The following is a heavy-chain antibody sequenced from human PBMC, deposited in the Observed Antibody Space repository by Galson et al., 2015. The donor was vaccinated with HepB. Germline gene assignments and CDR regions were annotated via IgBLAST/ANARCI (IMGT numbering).Heavy chain of an antibody. V-gene: IGHV3-23*01. Sequence: SLRLSCAASGFTFSSYAMSWVRQAPGKGLEWVSALSVSGGSTYYADSVKGRFTISGDNSKNTLYLQMNSLRAEDTAVYYCAKDHLFWSGYYPDAFDIWGQGTMVTVSS. CDR3: AKDHLFWSGYYPDAFDI. D-gene: IGHD3-3*01. J-gene: IGHJ3*02. CDR1: GFTFSSYA. CDR2: LSVSGGST.